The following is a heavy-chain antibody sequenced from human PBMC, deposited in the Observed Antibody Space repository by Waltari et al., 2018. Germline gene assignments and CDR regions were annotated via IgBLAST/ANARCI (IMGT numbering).Heavy chain of an antibody. J-gene: IGHJ3*02. Sequence: QLQLHESGTGLVKPSETLSLTCTVSGGSISSSSSYWGWIRPPPGKGLEWIGSIYSSGSTYYNPSLKSRVTISVDTSKNQFSLKLSSVTAADTAVYYCARGADAFDIWGQGTMVTVSS. CDR3: ARGADAFDI. V-gene: IGHV4-39*01. CDR1: GGSISSSSSY. CDR2: IYSSGST.